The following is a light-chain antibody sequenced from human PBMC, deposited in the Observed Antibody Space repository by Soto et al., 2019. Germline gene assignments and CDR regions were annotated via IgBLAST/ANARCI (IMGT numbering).Light chain of an antibody. Sequence: EIVMTQSPATLSVSPGERITLSCRASQSVTSNLAWYQQKPSQAPRLLIYGVGTRATGIPVRFSGSGSGTEFTLTISSLQAEDFAVYYCQQYSSWPRLCTFGQGTKLEIK. CDR1: QSVTSN. J-gene: IGKJ2*02. CDR3: QQYSSWPRLCT. CDR2: GVG. V-gene: IGKV3-15*01.